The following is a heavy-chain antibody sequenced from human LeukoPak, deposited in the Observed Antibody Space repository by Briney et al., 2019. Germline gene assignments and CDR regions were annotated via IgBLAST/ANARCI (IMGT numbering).Heavy chain of an antibody. J-gene: IGHJ4*02. V-gene: IGHV3-30*04. CDR3: AKEGSSYDYVWGSYFAY. CDR1: GFTFSNYD. Sequence: PGGSLRLSCAASGFTFSNYDMHWVRQAPGKGLEWVAFMSYDGHNKYYADSVRGRFTISRDNSKNTLYLQMNSLRAEDTAVYYCAKEGSSYDYVWGSYFAYWGQGTLVTVSS. D-gene: IGHD3-16*01. CDR2: MSYDGHNK.